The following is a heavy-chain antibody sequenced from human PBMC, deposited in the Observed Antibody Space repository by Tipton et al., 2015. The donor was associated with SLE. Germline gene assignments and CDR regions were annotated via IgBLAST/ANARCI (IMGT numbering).Heavy chain of an antibody. CDR2: IYYGGIT. V-gene: IGHV4-59*11. J-gene: IGHJ3*02. Sequence: LRLSCSVSGGSISSHAWNWIRQPPGRGLEWIAFIYYGGITNYNPSLQSRVTISEDTSKNQVSLRLTSLTAADTAVYYCARVVYSFSDAFDIWGQGTLVTVSS. CDR3: ARVVYSFSDAFDI. D-gene: IGHD6-13*01. CDR1: GGSISSHA.